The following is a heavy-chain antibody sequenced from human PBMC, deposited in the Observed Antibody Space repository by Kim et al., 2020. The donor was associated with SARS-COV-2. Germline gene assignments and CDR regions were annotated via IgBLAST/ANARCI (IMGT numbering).Heavy chain of an antibody. D-gene: IGHD5-18*01. CDR3: AREKYSYGLNWFDP. Sequence: YAQGFTGRFVFSLDTSVSTAYLQNSSLKAEDTAVYYCAREKYSYGLNWFDPWGQGTLVTVSS. J-gene: IGHJ5*02. V-gene: IGHV7-4-1*02.